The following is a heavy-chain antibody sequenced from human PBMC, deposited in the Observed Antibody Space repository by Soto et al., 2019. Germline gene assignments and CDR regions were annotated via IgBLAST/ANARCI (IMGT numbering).Heavy chain of an antibody. CDR1: GGSFSGYY. J-gene: IGHJ6*02. Sequence: SETLSLTCAVYGGSFSGYYWGWIRQPPGKGLEWIGNVYYGGSTYYNPSLKSRVTISVETSKSQFSLKLSSVTAADTAVYYCAGGDYYHSSGYYFYYYTMDVWGQGTTVTVSS. CDR2: VYYGGST. D-gene: IGHD3-22*01. CDR3: AGGDYYHSSGYYFYYYTMDV. V-gene: IGHV4-34*01.